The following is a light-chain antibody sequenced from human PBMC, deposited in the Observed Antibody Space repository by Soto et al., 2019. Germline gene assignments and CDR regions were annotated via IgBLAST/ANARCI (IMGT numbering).Light chain of an antibody. CDR3: CSYAGSSYG. CDR2: EVT. CDR1: SSDVGTYTL. V-gene: IGLV2-23*02. J-gene: IGLJ1*01. Sequence: PQPSALAVSPEQSITIPCTGSSSDVGTYTLVSCNQHHPGEAPKLMIYEVTKRPSGVSNRFSGSKSGNTASLTISGLQAEDEADYYCCSYAGSSYGFGTGTKVPVL.